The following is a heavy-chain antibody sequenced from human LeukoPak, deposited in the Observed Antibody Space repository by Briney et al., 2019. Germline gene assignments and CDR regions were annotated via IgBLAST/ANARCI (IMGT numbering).Heavy chain of an antibody. V-gene: IGHV3-74*01. D-gene: IGHD3-10*01. CDR2: ISNDGSST. Sequence: GGSLRLSCAASGFSFNIHWMHWVRHAPGKGLVWVSRISNDGSSTIYAESVKGRFTISRDNANNKLYLQMNSLRGEDTAVYYCAREGELAGAYYMDVWGKGTTVTVSS. J-gene: IGHJ6*03. CDR3: AREGELAGAYYMDV. CDR1: GFSFNIHW.